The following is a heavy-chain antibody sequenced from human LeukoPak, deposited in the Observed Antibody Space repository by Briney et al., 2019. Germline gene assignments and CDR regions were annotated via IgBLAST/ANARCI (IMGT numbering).Heavy chain of an antibody. CDR3: ARDRLTVAGTTSFDY. D-gene: IGHD1-7*01. Sequence: ASVKVSCKASGYTFTGYGISWVRQAPGQGLEWMGWISAYNGNTNYAQKLQGRVTMTTDTSTSTAYMELRSLRSDDTAVYYCARDRLTVAGTTSFDYWGQGTLVTVSS. CDR2: ISAYNGNT. V-gene: IGHV1-18*01. CDR1: GYTFTGYG. J-gene: IGHJ4*02.